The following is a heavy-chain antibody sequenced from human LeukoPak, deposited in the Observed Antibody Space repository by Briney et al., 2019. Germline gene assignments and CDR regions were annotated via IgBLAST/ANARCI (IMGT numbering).Heavy chain of an antibody. Sequence: PSETLSLTCTVSGGSISSYYWSWIRQPPGKGLEWIGYIYYSGSTNYNPSLKSRVTISVDTSKNQFSLKLSSVTAVDTAVYYCASLLRRYDSSGYYPDWFDPWGQGTLVTVSS. CDR1: GGSISSYY. J-gene: IGHJ5*02. V-gene: IGHV4-59*08. D-gene: IGHD3-22*01. CDR2: IYYSGST. CDR3: ASLLRRYDSSGYYPDWFDP.